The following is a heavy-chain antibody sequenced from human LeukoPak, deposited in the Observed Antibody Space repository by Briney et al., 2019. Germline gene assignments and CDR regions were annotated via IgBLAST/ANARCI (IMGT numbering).Heavy chain of an antibody. CDR2: ISSSSSYI. D-gene: IGHD1-26*01. Sequence: GGSLRLSCAASGFTFSSYSMNWVRQAPGKGLEWVSSISSSSSYIYYADSVKGRFTIPRDNAKNSLYLQMNSLRAEDTAVYYCARDRSRSYEIDYWGQGTLVTVSS. V-gene: IGHV3-21*01. J-gene: IGHJ4*02. CDR3: ARDRSRSYEIDY. CDR1: GFTFSSYS.